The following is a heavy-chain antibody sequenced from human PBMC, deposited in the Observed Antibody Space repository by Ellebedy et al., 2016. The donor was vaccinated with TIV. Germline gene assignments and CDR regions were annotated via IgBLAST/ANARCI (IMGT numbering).Heavy chain of an antibody. CDR2: IGSSTSDI. J-gene: IGHJ6*02. Sequence: GESLKISCAASAFTFTSYTMNWVRQSPGKGLEWVSSIGSSTSDIYYANSVKGRFTISRDNARDSLYLQMNNLRAEDSAIYYCARANCGDECLYGMDVWGQGTAVTFSS. D-gene: IGHD2-21*01. CDR1: AFTFTSYT. V-gene: IGHV3-21*01. CDR3: ARANCGDECLYGMDV.